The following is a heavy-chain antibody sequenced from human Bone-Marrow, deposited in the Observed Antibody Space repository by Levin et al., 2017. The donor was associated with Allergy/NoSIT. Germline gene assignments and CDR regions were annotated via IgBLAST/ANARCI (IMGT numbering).Heavy chain of an antibody. V-gene: IGHV3-53*01. CDR1: GFTVSSNY. J-gene: IGHJ4*02. CDR3: ARAASCRGGSCYRGLDY. D-gene: IGHD2-15*01. CDR2: IYSGGNT. Sequence: PGGSLRLSCTASGFTVSSNYMTWVRQALGKGLEWVSVIYSGGNTYYADSVKGRFTVSRDNSKDTVFLQMNSLRAEDTAVYYCARAASCRGGSCYRGLDYWGQGTLVTVSS.